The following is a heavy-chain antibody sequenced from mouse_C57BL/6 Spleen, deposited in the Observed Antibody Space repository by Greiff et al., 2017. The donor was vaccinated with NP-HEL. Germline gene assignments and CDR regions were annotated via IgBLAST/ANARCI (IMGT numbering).Heavy chain of an antibody. CDR1: GYTFTDYE. D-gene: IGHD3-1*01. CDR3: TRSGATDYAMDY. V-gene: IGHV1-15*01. CDR2: IDPETGGT. J-gene: IGHJ4*01. Sequence: QVQLQQSGAELVRPGASVTLSCKASGYTFTDYEMHWVKQTPVHGLEWIGAIDPETGGTAYNQKFKGKAILTADKSSSTAYMELRSLTSEDSAVYYCTRSGATDYAMDYWGQGTSVTVSS.